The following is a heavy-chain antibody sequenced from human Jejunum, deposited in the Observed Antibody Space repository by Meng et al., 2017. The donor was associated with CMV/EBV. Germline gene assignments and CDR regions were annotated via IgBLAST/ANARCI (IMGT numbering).Heavy chain of an antibody. CDR1: GVPFPAIF. Sequence: SCQTSGVPFPAIFLPSVRHVPQQGFEWMGRINPHSGAANYAQRFQGRISMTRDTSIRTAYMDLKSLTSDDSGIYYCVRGLGVASTVWGPGTLVTVSS. CDR2: INPHSGAA. D-gene: IGHD5-12*01. V-gene: IGHV1-2*05. J-gene: IGHJ4*02. CDR3: VRGLGVASTV.